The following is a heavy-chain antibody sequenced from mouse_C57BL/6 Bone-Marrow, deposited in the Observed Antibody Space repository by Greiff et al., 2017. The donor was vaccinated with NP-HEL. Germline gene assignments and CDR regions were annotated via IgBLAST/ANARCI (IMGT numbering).Heavy chain of an antibody. J-gene: IGHJ3*01. CDR2: INPSSGYT. V-gene: IGHV1-4*01. CDR3: ARDPVVARGAWFAY. CDR1: GYTFTSYT. Sequence: VQRVESGAELARPGASVKMSCKASGYTFTSYTMHWVKQRPGQGLEWIGYINPSSGYTKYNQKFKDKATLTADKSSSTAYMQLSSLTSEDSAVYYCARDPVVARGAWFAYWGQGTLVTVSA. D-gene: IGHD1-1*01.